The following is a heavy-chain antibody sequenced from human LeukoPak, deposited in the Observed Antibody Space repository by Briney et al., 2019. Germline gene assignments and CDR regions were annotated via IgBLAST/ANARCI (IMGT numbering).Heavy chain of an antibody. V-gene: IGHV3-30-3*01. CDR2: ISYDGSNK. J-gene: IGHJ6*02. Sequence: GGSLRLSCAASGFTFSSYAMHWVRQAPGKGLEWVAVISYDGSNKYYADSVKGRFTISRDNSKNTLYLQMNSLRAEDTAVSYCARDPNSGGYDYEGYYYYYYGMDVWGQGTTVTVSS. CDR3: ARDPNSGGYDYEGYYYYYYGMDV. D-gene: IGHD5-12*01. CDR1: GFTFSSYA.